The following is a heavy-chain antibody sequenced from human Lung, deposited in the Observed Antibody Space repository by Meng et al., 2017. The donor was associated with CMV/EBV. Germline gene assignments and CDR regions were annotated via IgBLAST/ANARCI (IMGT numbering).Heavy chain of an antibody. D-gene: IGHD6-19*01. CDR2: ISCYNGDT. Sequence: QLQVTQSGAEVKKPGASVRVSCKASGYTFTHHGISWIRQAPGQGLEWMGWISCYNGDTNYAQKFQGRVTMTTDTSTSTAYMDLRSLRSDDTAVYYCARDPSNTSGRYAYFDYWGQGTLVTVSS. J-gene: IGHJ4*02. CDR1: GYTFTHHG. V-gene: IGHV1-18*01. CDR3: ARDPSNTSGRYAYFDY.